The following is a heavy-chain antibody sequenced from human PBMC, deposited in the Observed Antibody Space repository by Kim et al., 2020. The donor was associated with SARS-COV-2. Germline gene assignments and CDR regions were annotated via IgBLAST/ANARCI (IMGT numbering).Heavy chain of an antibody. CDR3: ARATLWSGYYSDAFDI. Sequence: LKSRVTISVDRSKNQFSLKLSSVTAADTAVYYCARATLWSGYYSDAFDIWGQGTMVTVSS. D-gene: IGHD3-3*01. V-gene: IGHV4-30-2*01. J-gene: IGHJ3*02.